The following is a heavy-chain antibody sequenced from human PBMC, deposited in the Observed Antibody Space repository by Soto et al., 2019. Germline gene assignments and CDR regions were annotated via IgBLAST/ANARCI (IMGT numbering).Heavy chain of an antibody. V-gene: IGHV1-69*13. CDR3: ARDRAGSIVGAAYFDY. CDR2: IIPIFGTA. D-gene: IGHD1-26*01. Sequence: SVKVSCKASGGTFSSYAISWVRQAPGQGLEWMGGIIPIFGTANYAQKFQGRVTITADESTSTAYMELSSLGSEDTAVYYCARDRAGSIVGAAYFDYWGQGTLVTVSS. J-gene: IGHJ4*02. CDR1: GGTFSSYA.